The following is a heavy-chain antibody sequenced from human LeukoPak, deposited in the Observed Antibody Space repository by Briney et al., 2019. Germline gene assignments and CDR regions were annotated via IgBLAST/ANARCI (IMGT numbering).Heavy chain of an antibody. Sequence: SETLSLTCTVSGGSISSSSYYWGWIRQPPGKGLEWIGSMHYSGSTYYNPSLKSRVTISVDTSKNRFSLKLSSVTAADTAVYYCASGLSIAAATYWGQGTLVTVSS. CDR2: MHYSGST. CDR1: GGSISSSSYY. D-gene: IGHD6-13*01. CDR3: ASGLSIAAATY. J-gene: IGHJ4*02. V-gene: IGHV4-39*01.